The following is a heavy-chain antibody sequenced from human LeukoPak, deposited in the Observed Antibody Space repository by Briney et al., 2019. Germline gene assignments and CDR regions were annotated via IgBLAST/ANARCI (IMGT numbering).Heavy chain of an antibody. CDR1: GFTFNTYA. CDR2: IGATSGTT. D-gene: IGHD1-1*01. CDR3: ARALSYWNYFDS. Sequence: GGSLRLSCAASGFTFNTYAMNWVRQSPGKGLEWVSAIGATSGTTFYADSVKGRFTVSRDNSQNTLYLQMAGLRAEDTAIYYCARALSYWNYFDSWGQGTLVTISS. V-gene: IGHV3-23*01. J-gene: IGHJ4*02.